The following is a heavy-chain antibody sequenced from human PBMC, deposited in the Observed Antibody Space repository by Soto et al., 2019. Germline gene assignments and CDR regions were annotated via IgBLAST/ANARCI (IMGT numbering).Heavy chain of an antibody. V-gene: IGHV3-11*01. CDR2: ISSSGSTI. J-gene: IGHJ3*02. CDR3: ARAERDVDTAMVRAFDI. CDR1: GFTFSDYY. D-gene: IGHD5-18*01. Sequence: GGSLRLSCAASGFTFSDYYMSWIRQAPGKGLEWVSYISSSGSTIYYADSVKGRFNISRDNAKNSLYLQMNSLRAEDTAVYYCARAERDVDTAMVRAFDIWGQGTMVTVSS.